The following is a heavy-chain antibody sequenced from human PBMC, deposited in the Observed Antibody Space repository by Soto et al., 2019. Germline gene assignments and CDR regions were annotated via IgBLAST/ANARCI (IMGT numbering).Heavy chain of an antibody. V-gene: IGHV4-30-2*01. CDR3: AAGGGLPRYY. CDR1: GGSISSGGYS. CDR2: IYLSGST. J-gene: IGHJ4*02. Sequence: QLQLQESGSGLVKPSQTLSLTCAVSGGSISSGGYSWSWIQQPPGKGLEWIGYIYLSGSTYYNPFLKSRVTISVDRSKNQFSLQLSSVTAADTAVYYCAAGGGLPRYYWGQGTLVTVSS. D-gene: IGHD5-12*01.